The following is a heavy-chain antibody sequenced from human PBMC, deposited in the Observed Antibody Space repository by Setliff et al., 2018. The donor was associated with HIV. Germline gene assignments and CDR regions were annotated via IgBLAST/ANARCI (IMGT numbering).Heavy chain of an antibody. CDR3: ARSNTSKSIDF. CDR2: IYHSGST. J-gene: IGHJ4*02. CDR1: GGSISSSNW. Sequence: PSETLSLTCAVSGGSISSSNWWSWVRQPPGKGLEWIGEIYHSGSTNYNPSLKSRVTTSVDTSKNQFSLKLSSVTAADTAVYYCARSNTSKSIDFWDQGTPVTVSS. V-gene: IGHV4-4*02.